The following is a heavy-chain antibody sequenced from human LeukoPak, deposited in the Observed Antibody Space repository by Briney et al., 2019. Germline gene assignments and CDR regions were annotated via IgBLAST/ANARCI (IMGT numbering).Heavy chain of an antibody. CDR3: ARGFAGGSSPLFDY. Sequence: PETLSLTCTVSGGSISGYYWNWIRQPPGKGLEWIGYIYYSGNTDDNPSLRSRVTISVDTSRNQFSLKLSSVTAADTAVYYCARGFAGGSSPLFDYWGQGTLVTVSS. D-gene: IGHD6-6*01. CDR2: IYYSGNT. CDR1: GGSISGYY. V-gene: IGHV4-59*01. J-gene: IGHJ4*02.